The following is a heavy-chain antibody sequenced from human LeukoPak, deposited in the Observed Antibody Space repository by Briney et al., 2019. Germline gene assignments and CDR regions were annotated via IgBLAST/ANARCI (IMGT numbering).Heavy chain of an antibody. CDR1: GFSITSNY. J-gene: IGHJ4*02. V-gene: IGHV4-59*01. D-gene: IGHD5-18*01. Sequence: NPSETLSLTCSVSGFSITSNYWSWLRQPPGKGLEWLGYTHHSGATSYNPSLKSRSTMSLDTSNNQFSLKLSSVTAADTAVYYCARSSGHSYGDFDHWGQGNLVTVSS. CDR2: THHSGAT. CDR3: ARSSGHSYGDFDH.